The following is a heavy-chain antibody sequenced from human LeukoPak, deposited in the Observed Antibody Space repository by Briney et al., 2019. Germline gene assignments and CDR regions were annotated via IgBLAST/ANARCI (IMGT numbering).Heavy chain of an antibody. CDR3: ASSRYDFWSFRY. Sequence: PSDTLSLTCTVSGGSISSGSYYWSWIRQPAGKGLEWIGRIYTSGSTNYNPSLKSRVTISVDTSKNQFSLKLSSVTAAYTAVYYRASSRYDFWSFRYWGQGTLVTVSS. CDR2: IYTSGST. J-gene: IGHJ4*02. D-gene: IGHD3-3*01. V-gene: IGHV4-61*02. CDR1: GGSISSGSYY.